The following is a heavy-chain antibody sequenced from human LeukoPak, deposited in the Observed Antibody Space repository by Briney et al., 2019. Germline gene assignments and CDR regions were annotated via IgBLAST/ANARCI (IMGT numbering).Heavy chain of an antibody. J-gene: IGHJ4*02. D-gene: IGHD4-17*01. Sequence: ESGPTLVKPTQTLTLTCTFSGFSLSTRGVGVGWIRQSPGKALEWLSLIYWNDDNRYSPSLKSRLTITKDNSKKQVVLTMTNMDPFDTATYYCAHYGDYRFMYYFDYWGQGTLVTVSS. V-gene: IGHV2-5*01. CDR3: AHYGDYRFMYYFDY. CDR1: GFSLSTRGVG. CDR2: IYWNDDN.